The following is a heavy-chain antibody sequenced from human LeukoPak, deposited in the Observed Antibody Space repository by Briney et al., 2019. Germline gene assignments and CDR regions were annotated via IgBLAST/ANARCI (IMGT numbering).Heavy chain of an antibody. V-gene: IGHV4-38-2*01. Sequence: SETLSLTCAVSGYSISSGYYWGWIRQPPGKGLEWIGSIYHSGSTYYNPSLKSRVTISVDTSKSQFSLKLSSVTAADTAVYYCARVGSGYDLFDYWGQGTLVTVSS. D-gene: IGHD5-12*01. CDR1: GYSISSGYY. CDR2: IYHSGST. J-gene: IGHJ4*02. CDR3: ARVGSGYDLFDY.